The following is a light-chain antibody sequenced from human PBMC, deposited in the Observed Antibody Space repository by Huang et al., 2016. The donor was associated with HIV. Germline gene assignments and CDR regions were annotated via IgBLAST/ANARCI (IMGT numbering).Light chain of an antibody. J-gene: IGKJ2*02. CDR3: MQSTHLRT. CDR1: QSLLPSDGKTY. CDR2: DVS. V-gene: IGKV2-29*02. Sequence: IVMTQTPLSLSVTPGQPATISCKSNQSLLPSDGKTYLYWYLQRPGQSPQLLIYDVSSRFSGVPDRFRGSGSGTDFTLKISRVEAGDVGIYYCMQSTHLRTFGQGTKLEIK.